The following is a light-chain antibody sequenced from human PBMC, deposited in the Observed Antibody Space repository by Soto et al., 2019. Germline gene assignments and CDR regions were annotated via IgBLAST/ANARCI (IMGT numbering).Light chain of an antibody. CDR3: QQTYTTPCS. V-gene: IGKV1-39*01. CDR2: ASS. J-gene: IGKJ2*04. Sequence: DIQMTQSPFSLSASVGDRVTITCRASQSISPYLNWYQHKPGKAPKLLIFASSTLHSGVPSRFSGSGSGTDFTLTISALQPEDFATYYCQQTYTTPCSFGQGTKLETK. CDR1: QSISPY.